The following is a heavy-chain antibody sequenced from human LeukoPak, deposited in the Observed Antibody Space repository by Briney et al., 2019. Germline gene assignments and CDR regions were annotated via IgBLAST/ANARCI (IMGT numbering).Heavy chain of an antibody. CDR2: INHSGST. V-gene: IGHV4-34*01. J-gene: IGHJ4*02. CDR3: ARVSDNSGSYLAYFDY. Sequence: SETLSLTCAVYGGSFSGYYWSWIRQPPGKGLEXXXEINHSGSTNYNPSLKSRVTISVDTSKNQFSLKLSSVTAADTAVYYCARVSDNSGSYLAYFDYWGQGTLVTVSS. CDR1: GGSFSGYY. D-gene: IGHD1-26*01.